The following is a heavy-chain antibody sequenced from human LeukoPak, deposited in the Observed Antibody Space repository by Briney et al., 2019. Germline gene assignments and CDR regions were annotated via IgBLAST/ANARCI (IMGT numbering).Heavy chain of an antibody. D-gene: IGHD6-6*01. V-gene: IGHV3-23*01. CDR2: ISGSADST. Sequence: GGSLRLSCAASGFTFSSYAMSWVRQAPGKGLEWVSAISGSADSTYYADSVKGRFTISRDNSKNTLYLQMNSLRAEDTAVYYCAKGPPSSSAQYFQHWGQGTLVTVSS. CDR3: AKGPPSSSAQYFQH. CDR1: GFTFSSYA. J-gene: IGHJ1*01.